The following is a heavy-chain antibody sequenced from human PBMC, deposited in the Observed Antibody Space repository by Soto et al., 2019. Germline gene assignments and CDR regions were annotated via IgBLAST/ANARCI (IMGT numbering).Heavy chain of an antibody. V-gene: IGHV4-34*01. CDR2: INHSGST. Sequence: SETLSLTCAVYGGSFSAYYWNWIRQPPGKGLEWIGEINHSGSTNYNSSLKSRVTMSVDTSKNQFSLNLSSVTAADTAVYFCARNHREDWFDPWGQGTLVTVSS. CDR1: GGSFSAYY. CDR3: ARNHREDWFDP. J-gene: IGHJ5*02.